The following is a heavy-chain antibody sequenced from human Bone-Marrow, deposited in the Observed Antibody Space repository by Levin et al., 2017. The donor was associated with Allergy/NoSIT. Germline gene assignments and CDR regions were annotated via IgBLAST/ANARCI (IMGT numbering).Heavy chain of an antibody. J-gene: IGHJ4*02. V-gene: IGHV3-7*02. CDR1: GFTLSGYW. D-gene: IGHD7-27*01. CDR2: INRDGGDG. Sequence: PGGSLRLSCASSGFTLSGYWMAWVRQAPGKGREGVDNINRDGGDGYYVDSVKGRLTISRDNARNSLDLQINSLRVEDTAVYYCAINGAWSFEFWGQGTLVTVSS. CDR3: AINGAWSFEF.